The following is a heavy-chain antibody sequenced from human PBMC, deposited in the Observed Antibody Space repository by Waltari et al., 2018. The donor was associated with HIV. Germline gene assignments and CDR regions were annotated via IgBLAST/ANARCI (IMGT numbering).Heavy chain of an antibody. CDR3: GRVFRKDGNTLDS. D-gene: IGHD2-21*01. CDR2: VYYSGST. Sequence: QVLLQESGPGLVKPSQSLSLNCTVSGGSITNVDAYWTWIRQSPGRGLEIIGYVYYSGSTSYNPSFKSRTDISLDAPRRTFSLKMTSMSAADSASYYCGRVFRKDGNTLDSWGRGVPVIVS. CDR1: GGSITNVDAY. V-gene: IGHV4-30-4*08. J-gene: IGHJ4*02.